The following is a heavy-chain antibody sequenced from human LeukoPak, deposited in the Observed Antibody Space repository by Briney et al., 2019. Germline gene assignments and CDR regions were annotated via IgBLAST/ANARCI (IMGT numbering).Heavy chain of an antibody. CDR3: ASDGRYGDFHYFDY. CDR2: IGTAGDT. D-gene: IGHD4-17*01. Sequence: GGSLRLSCAAPGFTFSSYDMHWVRQATGKGLGWVSAIGTAGDTYYPGSVKGRFTISRENAKNSLYLQMNSLRAGDTAVYYCASDGRYGDFHYFDYWGQGTLVTVSS. V-gene: IGHV3-13*04. CDR1: GFTFSSYD. J-gene: IGHJ4*02.